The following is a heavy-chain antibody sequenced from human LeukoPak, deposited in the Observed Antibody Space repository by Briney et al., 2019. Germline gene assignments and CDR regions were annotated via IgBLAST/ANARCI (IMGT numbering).Heavy chain of an antibody. CDR3: ARDPPDPYSYGFDI. D-gene: IGHD5-18*01. V-gene: IGHV4-59*01. CDR1: GGSISSYY. J-gene: IGHJ3*02. CDR2: IYYSGST. Sequence: SETLSLTCTVSGGSISSYYWSWIRQPPGKGLEWIGYIYYSGSTNYNPSLKSRVTISVDTSKNQFSLKLSSVTAADTAMYYCARDPPDPYSYGFDIWGQGTMVTVSS.